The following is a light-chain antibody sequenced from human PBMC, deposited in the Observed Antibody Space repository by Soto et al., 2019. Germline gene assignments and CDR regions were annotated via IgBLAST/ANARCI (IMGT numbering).Light chain of an antibody. CDR3: SSYGISSTFV. Sequence: QSALTQPASVSGSPGQSITISCTGTSSDVGGYNYVSWYQQHPGKAPKLMIYDVSNRPSGVSNRFSGSKSGDTASLTISGRQAEDEADYYWSSYGISSTFVFGPGTKLTVL. CDR1: SSDVGGYNY. V-gene: IGLV2-14*03. J-gene: IGLJ1*01. CDR2: DVS.